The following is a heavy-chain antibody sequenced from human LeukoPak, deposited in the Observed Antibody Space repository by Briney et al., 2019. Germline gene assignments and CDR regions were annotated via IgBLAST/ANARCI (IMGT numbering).Heavy chain of an antibody. V-gene: IGHV3-53*01. Sequence: GGSLRLSCAASGFTFSDYYMTWFRQAPGKGLEWVSVIYSGGSTYYADSVKGRFTISRDNSKNTLYLQMNSLRAEDTAVYYCARIDCSSTSCPFHDAFDIWGQGTMVTVSS. CDR1: GFTFSDYY. J-gene: IGHJ3*02. CDR2: IYSGGST. CDR3: ARIDCSSTSCPFHDAFDI. D-gene: IGHD2-2*01.